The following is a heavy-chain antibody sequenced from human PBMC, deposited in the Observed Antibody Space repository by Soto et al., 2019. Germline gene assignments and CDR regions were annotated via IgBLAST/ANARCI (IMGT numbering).Heavy chain of an antibody. D-gene: IGHD3-22*01. Sequence: QVQLVESGGGVVQPGRSLRLSCAASGFTLSSYAMHWVRQAPGKGLEWVAVISYDGSNKYYADSVKGRFTISRDNSKNTLYLQMNSLRAEDTAVYYCARERVEVGITMIVVNWFDPWGQGTLVTVSS. J-gene: IGHJ5*02. V-gene: IGHV3-30-3*01. CDR1: GFTLSSYA. CDR3: ARERVEVGITMIVVNWFDP. CDR2: ISYDGSNK.